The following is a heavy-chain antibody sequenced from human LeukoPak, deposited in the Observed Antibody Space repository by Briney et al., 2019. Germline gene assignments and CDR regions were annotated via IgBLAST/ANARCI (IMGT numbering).Heavy chain of an antibody. CDR1: GYSFTSYG. V-gene: IGHV1-18*01. Sequence: ASVKVSCKASGYSFTSYGITWVRQAPGQGLEWLGWISASNGNTNYAQKLQGRVTMTTDTSTSTAYMELRSLRSDDTAVYYCARVLDYYDSSGLSEFDYWGQGTLVTVSS. J-gene: IGHJ4*02. D-gene: IGHD3-22*01. CDR2: ISASNGNT. CDR3: ARVLDYYDSSGLSEFDY.